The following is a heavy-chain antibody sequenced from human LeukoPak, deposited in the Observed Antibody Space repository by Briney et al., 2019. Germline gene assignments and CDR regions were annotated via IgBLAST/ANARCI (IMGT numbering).Heavy chain of an antibody. CDR1: GYTFTSYG. Sequence: ASVKVSCKASGYTFTSYGISWVRQAPGQGLEWMGWISAYNGNTNYAQKLQGRVTMTTDTSPSTAYMELRSLRSDDTAVYYCARRGGGDLFGQWVNYYYYMDVWGKGTTVTVSS. D-gene: IGHD2-21*01. V-gene: IGHV1-18*01. CDR3: ARRGGGDLFGQWVNYYYYMDV. CDR2: ISAYNGNT. J-gene: IGHJ6*03.